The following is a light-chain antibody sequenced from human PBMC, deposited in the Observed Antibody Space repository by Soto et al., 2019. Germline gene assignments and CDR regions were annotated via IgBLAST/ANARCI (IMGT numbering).Light chain of an antibody. Sequence: QSALTQPASVSGSPGQSISVSCTGTSSDVGKYKFVSWYQQHPGKAPKLLIYEGTKRPSGVSNRFSGSKSGNTASLTISGVQAEDEADYYCCSHAGGGTLVFGGGTKLTVL. CDR3: CSHAGGGTLV. J-gene: IGLJ3*02. CDR1: SSDVGKYKF. V-gene: IGLV2-23*01. CDR2: EGT.